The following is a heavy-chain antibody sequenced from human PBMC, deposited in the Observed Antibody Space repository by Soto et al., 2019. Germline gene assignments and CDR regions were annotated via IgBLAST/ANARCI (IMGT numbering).Heavy chain of an antibody. V-gene: IGHV3-21*01. CDR1: GFSFSSYS. J-gene: IGHJ4*02. Sequence: GWSLRLSCAASGFSFSSYSIHWVRQAPGKGLEWVSSITSESSYIFYADSVKGRFTISRDNAKNSLYLQMNSLRAEDTAVYYCARGPICANGVCYEGVFDYWGQGTLVTVSS. CDR3: ARGPICANGVCYEGVFDY. D-gene: IGHD2-8*01. CDR2: ITSESSYI.